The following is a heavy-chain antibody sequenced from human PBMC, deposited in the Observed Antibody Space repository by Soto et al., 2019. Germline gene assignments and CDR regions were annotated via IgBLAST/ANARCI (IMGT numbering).Heavy chain of an antibody. Sequence: PGGSLRLSCAASGFTFSSFGMHWVRQAPGKGLEWVAVIGYDGSNKYYADSVKGRFTISRDNSKNTLYLQMNSLRAEDAAVYYCARDLGLGYSSGWPLPYGMDVWGQGTTVTVSS. CDR2: IGYDGSNK. CDR3: ARDLGLGYSSGWPLPYGMDV. D-gene: IGHD6-19*01. V-gene: IGHV3-33*01. J-gene: IGHJ6*02. CDR1: GFTFSSFG.